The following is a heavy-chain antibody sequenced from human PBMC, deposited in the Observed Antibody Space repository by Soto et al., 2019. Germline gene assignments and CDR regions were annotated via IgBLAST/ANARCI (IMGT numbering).Heavy chain of an antibody. CDR1: GYTFTGYY. V-gene: IGHV1-2*02. J-gene: IGHJ4*02. Sequence: ASVKVSCKASGYTFTGYYMHWVRQAPGQGLEWMGWINPNSGGTNYAQKFQGRVTMTRDTSISTAYMELNSLRADDTGVYYCVRGGSCRGGSCYPNLDFYGDYEGFDYWGQGTLVTVSS. CDR2: INPNSGGT. D-gene: IGHD2-15*01. CDR3: VRGGSCRGGSCYPNLDFYGDYEGFDY.